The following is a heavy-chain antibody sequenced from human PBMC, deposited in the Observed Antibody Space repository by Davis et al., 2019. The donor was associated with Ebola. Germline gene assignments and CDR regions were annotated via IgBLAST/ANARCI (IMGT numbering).Heavy chain of an antibody. J-gene: IGHJ6*02. Sequence: AASVKVSCKASGYTFTSYGISWVRQAPGQGLEWMGWISAYNGNTNYAQKLQGRVTMTTDTSTSTAYMELSSLRSEDTAVYYCARGHVDIVATIYYGMDVWGQGTTVTVSS. CDR3: ARGHVDIVATIYYGMDV. CDR1: GYTFTSYG. D-gene: IGHD5-12*01. CDR2: ISAYNGNT. V-gene: IGHV1-18*01.